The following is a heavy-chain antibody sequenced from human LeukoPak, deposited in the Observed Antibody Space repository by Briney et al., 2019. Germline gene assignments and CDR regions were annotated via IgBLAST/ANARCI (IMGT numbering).Heavy chain of an antibody. J-gene: IGHJ6*03. CDR1: GGSISSSSYY. CDR3: ARVFDSGSQAYFYYMDV. V-gene: IGHV4-39*07. CDR2: IYYSGST. D-gene: IGHD3-10*01. Sequence: SETLSLTCTVSGGSISSSSYYWGWLRQPPGKGLEWIGSIYYSGSTYYNPSLKSRVTMSVDTSKNQFSLKVSSVTAADTAVYYCARVFDSGSQAYFYYMDVWGKGTTVTIFS.